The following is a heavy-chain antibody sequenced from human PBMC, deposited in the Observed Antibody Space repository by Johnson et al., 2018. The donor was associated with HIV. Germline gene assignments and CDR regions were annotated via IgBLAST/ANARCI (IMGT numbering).Heavy chain of an antibody. CDR2: ISYDGSNK. Sequence: QVQLVESGGGVVQPGRSLRLSCAASGFTFSSYAMHWVRQAPGKGLEWVAVISYDGSNKYYADSVKGRFTISRDNSKNTLYLQMNSLSAEDTAVYYCASQGAPAFDIWGQGTMVTVSS. CDR3: ASQGAPAFDI. V-gene: IGHV3-30-3*01. J-gene: IGHJ3*02. CDR1: GFTFSSYA.